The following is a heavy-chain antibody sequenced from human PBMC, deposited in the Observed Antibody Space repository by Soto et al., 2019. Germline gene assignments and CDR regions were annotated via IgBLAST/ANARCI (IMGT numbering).Heavy chain of an antibody. J-gene: IGHJ6*02. CDR3: THMRGSGLYGIDV. V-gene: IGHV2-5*01. D-gene: IGHD3-10*01. Sequence: QITLKESGPTLVKPTQTLTLTYTFSGFSLSTSGVGVGWVRQPPGKALQSLTLIYSNDYKRFSTSLKSMLTITKDNSKNQVVLTMTNMDPVDTATYYCTHMRGSGLYGIDVWGQGTTVTVSS. CDR1: GFSLSTSGVG. CDR2: IYSNDYK.